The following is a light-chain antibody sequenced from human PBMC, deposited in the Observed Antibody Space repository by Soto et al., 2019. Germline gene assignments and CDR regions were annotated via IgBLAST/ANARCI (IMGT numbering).Light chain of an antibody. J-gene: IGLJ3*02. CDR3: GTWDSSLRGGQVV. Sequence: QSVLMQPPSVSAAPGQKVTISCSGSNSNVGSNFVSWYQHLPGAAPKLLIYDNDQRPSGIPDRFSASKSGTSATLGITGLQTGDEADYYCGTWDSSLRGGQVVFGGGTKLTVL. V-gene: IGLV1-51*01. CDR2: DND. CDR1: NSNVGSNF.